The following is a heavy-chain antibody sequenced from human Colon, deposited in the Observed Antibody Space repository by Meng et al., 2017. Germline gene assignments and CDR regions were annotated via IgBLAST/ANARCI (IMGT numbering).Heavy chain of an antibody. J-gene: IGHJ4*02. CDR2: IYYSGTT. Sequence: QARRRDSGPGVVMTSDTFPLTVTVFGGSVSSGTYSWSWIRRPHGKGLEWIACIYYSGTTNHNPSLKSRVTISVDTSKNQFSLKLSSVTPADTAVYFCARDRVPGKYWGQGTLVTVSS. CDR3: ARDRVPGKY. D-gene: IGHD1-14*01. CDR1: GGSVSSGTYS. V-gene: IGHV4-61*01.